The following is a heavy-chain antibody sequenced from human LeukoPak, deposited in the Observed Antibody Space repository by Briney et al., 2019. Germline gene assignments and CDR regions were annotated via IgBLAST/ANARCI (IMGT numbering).Heavy chain of an antibody. CDR2: IYYSGST. CDR1: GGSISSSSYY. D-gene: IGHD1-26*01. Sequence: SETLSLTCTVSGGSISSSSYYWGWIRQPPGKGLEWIGSIYYSGSTNYNPSLKSRVTISVDTSKNQFSLKLSSVTAADTAVYYCARLSGSYYMFDYWGQGTPVTVSS. V-gene: IGHV4-39*07. J-gene: IGHJ4*02. CDR3: ARLSGSYYMFDY.